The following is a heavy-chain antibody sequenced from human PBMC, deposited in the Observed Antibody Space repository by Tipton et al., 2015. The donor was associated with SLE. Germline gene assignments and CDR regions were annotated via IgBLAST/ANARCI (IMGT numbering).Heavy chain of an antibody. Sequence: SLRLSCAASGFTFSSYWMSWVRQAPGKGLEWVANIKQDGSEKYYVDSVKGRFTISRDNAKNSLYLQMNSLRAEDTAVYYCARVDSGSYSWYFDLWGRGTLVTVSS. CDR3: ARVDSGSYSWYFDL. D-gene: IGHD1-26*01. J-gene: IGHJ2*01. CDR2: IKQDGSEK. CDR1: GFTFSSYW. V-gene: IGHV3-7*01.